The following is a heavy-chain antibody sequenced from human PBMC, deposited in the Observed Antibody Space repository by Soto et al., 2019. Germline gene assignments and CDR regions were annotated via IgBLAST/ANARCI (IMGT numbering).Heavy chain of an antibody. V-gene: IGHV3-33*08. J-gene: IGHJ6*02. Sequence: GGSLRLSCTATGFTFSSGAVNWVRQAPGKGLEWVAVIWYDGSNKYYVDSVKGRFTISRDNSKNTLYLQMNSLRAEDTAVYYCARDFVSSGWPDYYYYGMDVWGQGTTVTVSS. CDR3: ARDFVSSGWPDYYYYGMDV. D-gene: IGHD6-19*01. CDR1: GFTFSSGA. CDR2: IWYDGSNK.